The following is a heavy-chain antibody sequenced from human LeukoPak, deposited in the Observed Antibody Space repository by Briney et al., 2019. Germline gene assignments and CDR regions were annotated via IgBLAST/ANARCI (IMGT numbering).Heavy chain of an antibody. CDR1: GGTFSSYA. D-gene: IGHD2-2*01. CDR3: ARGGTSCHPRICWFDP. Sequence: ASVKVSCKASGGTFSSYAISWVRQAPGQGLEWMGGIIPIFGTANYAQKFQGRVTITADESTSTAYMELSSLRSEDTAVYYCARGGTSCHPRICWFDPWGQGTLVTVSS. J-gene: IGHJ5*02. CDR2: IIPIFGTA. V-gene: IGHV1-69*13.